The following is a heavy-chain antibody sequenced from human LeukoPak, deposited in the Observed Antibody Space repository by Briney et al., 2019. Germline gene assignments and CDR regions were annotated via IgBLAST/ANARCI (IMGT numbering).Heavy chain of an antibody. CDR3: ASALEWLPETDY. J-gene: IGHJ4*02. D-gene: IGHD3-3*01. CDR1: GSTFSDYY. Sequence: PGGSLRLSCAASGSTFSDYYMSWIRQAPGKGLEWVSYISSSGSTIYYADSVKGRFTISRDNAKNSLYLQMNSLRAEDTAVYYCASALEWLPETDYWGQGTLVTVSS. V-gene: IGHV3-11*04. CDR2: ISSSGSTI.